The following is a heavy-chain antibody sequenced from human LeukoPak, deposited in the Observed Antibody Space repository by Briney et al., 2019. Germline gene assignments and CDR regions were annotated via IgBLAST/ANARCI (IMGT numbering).Heavy chain of an antibody. CDR2: ISSSGSTI. D-gene: IGHD4-23*01. J-gene: IGHJ5*02. CDR1: GFTFSDYY. CDR3: ARDEGRFTVANNWFDP. V-gene: IGHV3-11*01. Sequence: GGSLRLSCAVSGFTFSDYYMSWIRQAPGKGLEWVSYISSSGSTIYYADSVKGRFTISRDNAKNSLYLQMNSLRAEDTAVYYCARDEGRFTVANNWFDPWGQGTLVTVSS.